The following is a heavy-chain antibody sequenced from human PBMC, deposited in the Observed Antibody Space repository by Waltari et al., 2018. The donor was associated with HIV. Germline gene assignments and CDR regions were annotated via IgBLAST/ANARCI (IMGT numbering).Heavy chain of an antibody. V-gene: IGHV3-9*01. CDR1: GLPLAAFA. Sequence: EVHLEVSGGALVKPDRSLRLSCEASGLPLAAFAMHWVRGVPGKGLEWVVWSSGDNGAQGYVDSVRGRLIVSRDSAKSIVYLQMNSLRVEDTAFYFCAKEGAGAVTGWNFFDFCSQGTLVTVSS. D-gene: IGHD6-13*01. J-gene: IGHJ4*02. CDR3: AKEGAGAVTGWNFFDF. CDR2: SSGDNGAQ.